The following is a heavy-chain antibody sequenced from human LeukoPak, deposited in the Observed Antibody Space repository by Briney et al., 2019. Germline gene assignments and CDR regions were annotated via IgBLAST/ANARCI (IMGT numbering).Heavy chain of an antibody. V-gene: IGHV1-8*01. CDR2: MNPNRGNT. CDR1: GYTFTSYD. Sequence: GASVKVSCKASGYTFTSYDIYWVRQATGQGLEWMGWMNPNRGNTGYAQKFQGRGTMTRNTSISTGYMELSSLRSEDTAVYYCARGGWDGDYARGGEAPDYYYGMDVWGQGTTVTVSS. D-gene: IGHD4-17*01. CDR3: ARGGWDGDYARGGEAPDYYYGMDV. J-gene: IGHJ6*02.